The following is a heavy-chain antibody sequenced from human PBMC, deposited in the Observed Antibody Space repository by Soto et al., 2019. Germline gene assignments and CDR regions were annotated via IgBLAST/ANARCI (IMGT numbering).Heavy chain of an antibody. Sequence: QVYLLQSGAEVKNVVDSVTVSCKNSGYTFSAYSVHWARRAPGRGFQWLGWINPSNEVTTFSEFFQGRITMTSDTSTNTVHMELNRLTSDDTAVYSCMRGGWAYSPIDYWGQGTQVTVSS. CDR1: GYTFSAYS. J-gene: IGHJ4*02. V-gene: IGHV1-2*02. CDR3: MRGGWAYSPIDY. CDR2: INPSNEVT. D-gene: IGHD2-21*01.